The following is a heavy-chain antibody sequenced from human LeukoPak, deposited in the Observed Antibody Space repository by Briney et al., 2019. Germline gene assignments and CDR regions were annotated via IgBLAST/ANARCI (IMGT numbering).Heavy chain of an antibody. J-gene: IGHJ6*02. V-gene: IGHV4-34*01. CDR3: AGYCSSTSCPTYYYYGMDV. CDR1: GGSFSGYY. Sequence: SETLSLTCAVYGGSFSGYYWSWIRQPPGKGLEWIGEINHSGSTNYNPSFKSRGIISVDTSKNQFSLKLSSVTAADTAVYYCAGYCSSTSCPTYYYYGMDVWGQGTTVTVSS. D-gene: IGHD2-2*01. CDR2: INHSGST.